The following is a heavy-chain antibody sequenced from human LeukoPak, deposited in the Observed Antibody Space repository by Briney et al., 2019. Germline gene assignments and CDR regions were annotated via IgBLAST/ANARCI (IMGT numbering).Heavy chain of an antibody. D-gene: IGHD6-13*01. CDR2: IYDSGST. Sequence: SETLSLTCAVSGYSISSGYYWGWIRQSPGKGLEWIGTIYDSGSTYYRPSLKSRVTISVDTSKNQFSLNLSSVTAADTAVYYCARGSAAAGTNFDYWGQGTLVTVSS. V-gene: IGHV4-38-2*01. CDR1: GYSISSGYY. CDR3: ARGSAAAGTNFDY. J-gene: IGHJ4*02.